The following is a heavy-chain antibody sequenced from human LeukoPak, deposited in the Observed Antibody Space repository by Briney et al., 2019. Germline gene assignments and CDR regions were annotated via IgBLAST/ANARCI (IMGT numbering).Heavy chain of an antibody. CDR2: ISYDGSNK. CDR3: ARPYGDYGDGY. J-gene: IGHJ4*02. CDR1: GFTFSSYA. D-gene: IGHD4-17*01. V-gene: IGHV3-30-3*01. Sequence: GGSLRLSCAASGFTFSSYAMHWVRQAPGKGLEWVAVISYDGSNKYYADSVKGRFTISRDNSKNTLYLQMNSLRAEDTAVYYCARPYGDYGDGYWGQGTLVTVSS.